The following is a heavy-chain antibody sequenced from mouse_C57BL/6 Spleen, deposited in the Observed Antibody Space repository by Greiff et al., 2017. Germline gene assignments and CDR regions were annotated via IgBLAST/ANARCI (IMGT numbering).Heavy chain of an antibody. CDR1: GFTFTSYT. J-gene: IGHJ4*01. D-gene: IGHD1-1*01. Sequence: EVKLVESGGGLVKPGGSLKLSCAASGFTFTSYTMSWVRQTPEKRLEWVATISGGGGNTYYPDSVKGRFTISRDNANNTLYLQMSSLRSEDTALYYCARRLNYYGSSPGAMDYWGQGTSVTVSS. V-gene: IGHV5-9*01. CDR2: ISGGGGNT. CDR3: ARRLNYYGSSPGAMDY.